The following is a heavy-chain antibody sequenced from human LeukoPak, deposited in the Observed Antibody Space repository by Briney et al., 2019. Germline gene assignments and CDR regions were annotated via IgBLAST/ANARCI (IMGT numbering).Heavy chain of an antibody. D-gene: IGHD1-26*01. CDR3: ATVALEWELLYYYYYMDV. Sequence: GASVKVSCKVSGYTLTELSMHWVRQAPGKGLEWMGGFDPEDGETIYAQKFQGRVTMTEDTSTDTAYMELSSLRSEDTAVYYCATVALEWELLYYYYYMDVWGKGTTVTVSS. CDR2: FDPEDGET. CDR1: GYTLTELS. V-gene: IGHV1-24*01. J-gene: IGHJ6*03.